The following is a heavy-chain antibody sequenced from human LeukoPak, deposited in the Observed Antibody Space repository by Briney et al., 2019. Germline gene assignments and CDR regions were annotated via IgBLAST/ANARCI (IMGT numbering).Heavy chain of an antibody. CDR1: GGSISSYY. CDR3: VSSRGLLFDY. CDR2: IYYSGST. J-gene: IGHJ4*02. V-gene: IGHV4-59*08. Sequence: PSETLSLTCTVSGGSISSYYWSWIRQPPGKGLEWIGYIYYSGSTNYNPSLKSRVTISVDTSNNQFSLKLSSATAADTAIYYCVSSRGLLFDYWGQGTLVTVSS.